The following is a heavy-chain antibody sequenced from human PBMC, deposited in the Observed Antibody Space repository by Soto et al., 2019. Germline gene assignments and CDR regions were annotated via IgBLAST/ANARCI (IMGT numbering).Heavy chain of an antibody. CDR2: ISVYNGNT. D-gene: IGHD2-2*01. CDR3: SRDPGYCSSNTCYDPVHYYYGMDV. V-gene: IGHV1-18*01. CDR1: GYTFTSYG. J-gene: IGHJ6*02. Sequence: QVQLVQSGAEVKKPGASVKVSCKASGYTFTSYGISWVRQAPGQGLEWMGWISVYNGNTNYVQKLQGRVTMTRDTSTSEAYRELRSLRSDDTAVYYCSRDPGYCSSNTCYDPVHYYYGMDVWGQGTTVTVSS.